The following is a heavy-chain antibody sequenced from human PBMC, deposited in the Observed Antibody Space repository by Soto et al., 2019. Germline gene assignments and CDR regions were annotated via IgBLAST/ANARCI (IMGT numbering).Heavy chain of an antibody. Sequence: TLSLTCTVSGGSISSGDYYWSWIRQPPVKGLEWIGYIYYSGSTYYNPSLKSRVTISVDTSKNQFSLKLSSVTAADTAVYYCARGSYYYDSSGYYHSWGQGTLVTVSS. CDR2: IYYSGST. CDR1: GGSISSGDYY. V-gene: IGHV4-30-4*01. CDR3: ARGSYYYDSSGYYHS. D-gene: IGHD3-22*01. J-gene: IGHJ4*02.